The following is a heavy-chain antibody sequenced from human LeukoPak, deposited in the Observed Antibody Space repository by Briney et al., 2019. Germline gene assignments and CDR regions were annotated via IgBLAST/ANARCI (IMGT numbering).Heavy chain of an antibody. D-gene: IGHD1-7*01. J-gene: IGHJ5*02. CDR2: ISWNSGSI. Sequence: GGSLRLSCAASGFTFDDYAMHWVRQAPGKGLEWVSGISWNSGSIGYADSVKGRFTISRDNAKNSLYLQMNSLRAEDMALYYCAKGAGITGTTDWFDPWGQGTLVTVSS. CDR1: GFTFDDYA. V-gene: IGHV3-9*03. CDR3: AKGAGITGTTDWFDP.